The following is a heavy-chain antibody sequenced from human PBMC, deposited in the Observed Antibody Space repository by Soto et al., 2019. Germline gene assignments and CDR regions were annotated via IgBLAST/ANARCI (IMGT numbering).Heavy chain of an antibody. CDR2: IIPIFGTA. CDR1: GGTFSSYA. D-gene: IGHD1-7*01. Sequence: ASVKVSCKASGGTFSSYAISWVRQAPGQGLEWMGGIIPIFGTANYAQKFQGRVTITADESTSTAYMELSSLRSEDTAVYYCARDQWTGTRYNWFDPWGQGTLVTVSS. CDR3: ARDQWTGTRYNWFDP. V-gene: IGHV1-69*13. J-gene: IGHJ5*02.